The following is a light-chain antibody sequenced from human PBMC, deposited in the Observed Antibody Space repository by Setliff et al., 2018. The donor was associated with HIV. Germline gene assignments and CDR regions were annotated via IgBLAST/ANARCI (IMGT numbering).Light chain of an antibody. V-gene: IGLV2-23*02. J-gene: IGLJ2*01. Sequence: QAVLAQPASVSGSPGQSITISCTGTSSDVGSYNLVSWYQQHPGKAPKLMIYEVSKRPSGVSNRFSGSKSDNTASLTISGLQAEDEADYYCCSYAGTSTHVVFGGGTKVT. CDR2: EVS. CDR3: CSYAGTSTHVV. CDR1: SSDVGSYNL.